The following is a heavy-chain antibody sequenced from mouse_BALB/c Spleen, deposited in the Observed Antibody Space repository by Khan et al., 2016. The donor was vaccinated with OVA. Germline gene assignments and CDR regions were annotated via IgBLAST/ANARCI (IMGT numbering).Heavy chain of an antibody. J-gene: IGHJ2*01. CDR2: IYPVNSDT. CDR1: GYTFTSYW. Sequence: VQLQQSGTVLARPGASVKMSCKASGYTFTSYWMHWVKQRPGQGLEWIGAIYPVNSDTNYNQKFKGKAKLTAVTSTSTAYMELNSLTNEDSAVYYCTRNGYGNYESWDYWGQGTTLTVSS. V-gene: IGHV1-5*01. CDR3: TRNGYGNYESWDY. D-gene: IGHD2-1*01.